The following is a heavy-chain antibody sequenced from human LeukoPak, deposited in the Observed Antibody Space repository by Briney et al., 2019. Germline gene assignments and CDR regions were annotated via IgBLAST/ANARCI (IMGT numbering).Heavy chain of an antibody. D-gene: IGHD3-22*01. J-gene: IGHJ4*02. CDR3: ARVSTYYYDSSGYFVTMQYYFDY. V-gene: IGHV3-7*01. CDR1: GFTFSSYS. Sequence: GGSLRLSCAASGFTFSSYSMNWVRQAPGKGLEWVANIKQDGSEKYYVDSVKGRFTISRDNAKNSLYLQMNSLRAEDTAVYYCARVSTYYYDSSGYFVTMQYYFDYWGQGTLVTVSS. CDR2: IKQDGSEK.